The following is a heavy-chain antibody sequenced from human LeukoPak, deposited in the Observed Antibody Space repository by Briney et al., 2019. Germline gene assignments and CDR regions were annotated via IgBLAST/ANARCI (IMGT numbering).Heavy chain of an antibody. V-gene: IGHV4-34*01. D-gene: IGHD1-26*01. CDR1: GGSFSGYY. J-gene: IGHJ3*02. CDR2: INHSGST. CDR3: ARDTVGATFPGAFDI. Sequence: PSETLSLTCAVYGGSFSGYYWNWIRQPPGKGLEWLGEINHSGSTNYNPSLKSRVTISVDTSKNQFSLNLSSVTAADTAVYYCARDTVGATFPGAFDIWGQGTMVTVSS.